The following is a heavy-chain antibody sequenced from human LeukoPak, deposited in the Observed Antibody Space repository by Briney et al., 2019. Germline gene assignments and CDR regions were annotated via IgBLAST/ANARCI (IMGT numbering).Heavy chain of an antibody. Sequence: GESLSISCKTSGYSFTTYWISWVRQMPGKGLEWMGRIDPSDSDTKYSPSFQGHVSISADKSISTAYLHWNSLKASDTAMYYCATTSTYYYDSSGYSNWFDPWGQGTLVSVSS. CDR3: ATTSTYYYDSSGYSNWFDP. D-gene: IGHD3-22*01. CDR1: GYSFTTYW. J-gene: IGHJ5*02. CDR2: IDPSDSDT. V-gene: IGHV5-10-1*01.